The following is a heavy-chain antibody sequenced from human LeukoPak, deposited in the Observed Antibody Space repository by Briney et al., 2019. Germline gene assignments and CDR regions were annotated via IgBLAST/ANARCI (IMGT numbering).Heavy chain of an antibody. Sequence: GGSLRLSCAASGFTFSSYWMHWVRQAPGKGLVWVSRINSDGSSTSYADSVKGRFTISRDNAKNTLYLQMNSLRAEDTAVYYCARDRGIVVAACYIDYWGQGTLVTVSS. J-gene: IGHJ4*02. CDR3: ARDRGIVVAACYIDY. D-gene: IGHD3-22*01. V-gene: IGHV3-74*01. CDR2: INSDGSST. CDR1: GFTFSSYW.